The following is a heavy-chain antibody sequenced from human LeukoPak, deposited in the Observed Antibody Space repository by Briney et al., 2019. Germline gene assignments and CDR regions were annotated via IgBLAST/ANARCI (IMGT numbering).Heavy chain of an antibody. D-gene: IGHD3-3*02. CDR3: ARGRAFNWFDP. V-gene: IGHV4-34*01. CDR2: INHSGST. Sequence: SETLSLTCAAYGGSFSGYYWSWIRQPPGKGLEWIGEINHSGSTNYNPSLKSRVTISVDTSKNQFSLKLSSVTAADTAVYYCARGRAFNWFDPWGQGTLVTVSS. CDR1: GGSFSGYY. J-gene: IGHJ5*02.